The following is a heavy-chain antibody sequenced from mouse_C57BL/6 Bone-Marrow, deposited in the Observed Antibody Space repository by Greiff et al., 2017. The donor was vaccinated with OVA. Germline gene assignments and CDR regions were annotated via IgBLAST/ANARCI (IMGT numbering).Heavy chain of an antibody. D-gene: IGHD4-1*01. CDR3: ARGGTSPFAY. J-gene: IGHJ3*01. V-gene: IGHV1-42*01. Sequence: VQLKQSGPELVKPGASVKISCKASGYSFTGYYMNWVKQSPEKSLEWIGEINTSTGGTTYDQTFKAKATLSVDKSSSTAYMQLKSLTSEDSAVYYGARGGTSPFAYWGQGTLVTVSA. CDR1: GYSFTGYY. CDR2: INTSTGGT.